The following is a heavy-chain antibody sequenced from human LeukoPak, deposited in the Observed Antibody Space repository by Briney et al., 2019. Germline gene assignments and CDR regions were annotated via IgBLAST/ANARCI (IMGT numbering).Heavy chain of an antibody. J-gene: IGHJ4*02. CDR3: ARVGPSAQPYYFDY. CDR1: GYTFTSYG. Sequence: ASVNVSCKASGYTFTSYGISWVRQAPGQGLEWMGWISPYNGNTDYVQKFQGRVTMTTDTSTSTVYLELRSLRSDDTAVYYCARVGPSAQPYYFDYWGQGTLVTVSS. CDR2: ISPYNGNT. V-gene: IGHV1-18*01.